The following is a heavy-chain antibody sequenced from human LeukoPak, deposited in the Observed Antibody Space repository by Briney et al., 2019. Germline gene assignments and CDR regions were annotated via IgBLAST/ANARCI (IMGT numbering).Heavy chain of an antibody. CDR3: ARGGWYSSSSEPFDY. V-gene: IGHV3-30-3*01. D-gene: IGHD6-6*01. J-gene: IGHJ4*02. CDR2: ISYDGSNK. CDR1: GFTFSSYA. Sequence: GGSLRLSCAASGFTFSSYAMHWVRQAPGKGLEWVAVISYDGSNKYYADSVKGRFTISRDNSKNTLYLQMNSLRAEDTAVYYRARGGWYSSSSEPFDYWGQGTLVTVSS.